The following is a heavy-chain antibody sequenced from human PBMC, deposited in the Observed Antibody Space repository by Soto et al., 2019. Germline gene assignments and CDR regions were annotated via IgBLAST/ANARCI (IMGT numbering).Heavy chain of an antibody. CDR2: MNPNSGNT. D-gene: IGHD1-7*01. CDR1: GSGYTFTSYD. J-gene: IGHJ4*02. CDR3: ASELRHIDY. V-gene: IGHV1-8*01. Sequence: QVQLVQSGAEVKKPGASVKVSCKASGSGYTFTSYDINWVRQATGQGLEWLGYMNPNSGNTGYAQKFQGRVTMTWDTSISTAYMELSSLRSDDTAVYYCASELRHIDYWGQGTLVTVSS.